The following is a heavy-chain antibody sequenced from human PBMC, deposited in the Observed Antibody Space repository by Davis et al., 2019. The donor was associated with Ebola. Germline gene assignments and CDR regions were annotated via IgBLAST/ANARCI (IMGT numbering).Heavy chain of an antibody. CDR2: IYYSGST. D-gene: IGHD3-22*01. CDR3: GREGRYYDSSGHYHWYFDL. V-gene: IGHV4-30-4*07. J-gene: IGHJ2*01. Sequence: SETLSLTCTVSGDSINSGGYSWNWIRQPPEKGLEWIGYIYYSGSTYYNPSLKSRVTISLDTSKTQFSLKLSSVTAADTAVYYCGREGRYYDSSGHYHWYFDLWGRGTLVTVSS. CDR1: GDSINSGGYS.